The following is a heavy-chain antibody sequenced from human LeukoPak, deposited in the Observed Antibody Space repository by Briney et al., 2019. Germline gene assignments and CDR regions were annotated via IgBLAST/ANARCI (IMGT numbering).Heavy chain of an antibody. CDR3: ARPRILYYYDSSGYSSGAFDI. J-gene: IGHJ3*02. V-gene: IGHV4-38-2*02. Sequence: SETLSLTCTVSGYSISSGYYWGWIRQPPGKGLEWIGSIYHSGSTYYNPSLKSRVTISVDTSKNQFSLKLSSVTAADTAVYYCARPRILYYYDSSGYSSGAFDIWGQGTMVTVSS. CDR2: IYHSGST. CDR1: GYSISSGYY. D-gene: IGHD3-22*01.